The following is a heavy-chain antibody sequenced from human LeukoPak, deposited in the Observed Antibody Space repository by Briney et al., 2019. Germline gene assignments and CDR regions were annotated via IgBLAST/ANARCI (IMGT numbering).Heavy chain of an antibody. CDR3: ARVRGDPRYYFDY. CDR2: IYHNGNI. V-gene: IGHV4-38-2*02. Sequence: SETLSLTCTVSGYSISGGYHWGWVRQPPGKGLEWIASIYHNGNIFYNPSLKSRVTMSVDTSKNQFSLNLRSVTAADTAVYYCARVRGDPRYYFDYWGQGTLVTVSS. D-gene: IGHD3-10*01. CDR1: GYSISGGYH. J-gene: IGHJ4*02.